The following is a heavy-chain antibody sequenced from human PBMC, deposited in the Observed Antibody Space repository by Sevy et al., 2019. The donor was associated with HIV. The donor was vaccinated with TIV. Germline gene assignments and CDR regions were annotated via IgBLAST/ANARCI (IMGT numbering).Heavy chain of an antibody. CDR1: GLTFNNAW. J-gene: IGHJ4*02. Sequence: GGSLRLSCAASGLTFNNAWMTWVRQAPGMGLEWVGRIKSKTDGGTTDYAAPVKSRFTISRVDSKNTLYLQMNSLKTEDTAVYYCTTKHGFWSGYYYFDYWGQGTLVTVSS. CDR2: IKSKTDGGTT. V-gene: IGHV3-15*01. D-gene: IGHD3-3*01. CDR3: TTKHGFWSGYYYFDY.